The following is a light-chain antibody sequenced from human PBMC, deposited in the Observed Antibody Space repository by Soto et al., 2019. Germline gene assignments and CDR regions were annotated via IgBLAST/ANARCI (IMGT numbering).Light chain of an antibody. CDR3: SSNTSSVTLI. J-gene: IGLJ2*01. Sequence: QSALTQPASVSGSPGQSITISCTGTSSDVGGYNYVSWFQQHPGKAPKLMIYDVINRPSGVSNRFSGSKSGNTASLTISGLQAEDEADYYCSSNTSSVTLIFGGGTKLTVL. CDR2: DVI. V-gene: IGLV2-14*03. CDR1: SSDVGGYNY.